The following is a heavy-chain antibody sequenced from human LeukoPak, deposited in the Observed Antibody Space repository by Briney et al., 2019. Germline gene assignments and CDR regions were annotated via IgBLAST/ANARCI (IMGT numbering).Heavy chain of an antibody. CDR3: ANFQEPGDY. Sequence: GGSLRLSCAASGFTFSSYSMNWVRQAPGKGLEWVAVTVGGGDGTYYADSVEGRFTISRDYSKNTLYLQMNSLRAEDTAVYYCANFQEPGDYWGQGTLVTVSS. CDR2: TVGGGDGT. V-gene: IGHV3-23*01. J-gene: IGHJ4*02. CDR1: GFTFSSYS.